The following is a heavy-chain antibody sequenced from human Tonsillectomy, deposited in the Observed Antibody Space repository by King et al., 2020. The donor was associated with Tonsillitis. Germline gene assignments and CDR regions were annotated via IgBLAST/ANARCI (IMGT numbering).Heavy chain of an antibody. V-gene: IGHV1-69*14. CDR1: GGTFSNYA. D-gene: IGHD3-22*01. CDR3: AAGYYESSDFSFSYYFYIDV. J-gene: IGHJ6*03. Sequence: QLVQSGAEVKKPGSSVKVSCKASGGTFSNYAISWVRQAPGQGLEWMGGSIPTFGTTYFTQKFQGRVTITADKSTSTAYMERSSLRSEDTAVYYCAAGYYESSDFSFSYYFYIDVWGKGATVTVSS. CDR2: SIPTFGTT.